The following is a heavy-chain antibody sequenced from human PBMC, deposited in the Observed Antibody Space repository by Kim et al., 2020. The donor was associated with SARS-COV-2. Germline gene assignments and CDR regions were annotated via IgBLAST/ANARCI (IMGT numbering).Heavy chain of an antibody. Sequence: SETLSLTCAVSGASVTSRGSSWSWIRQPPGKGLEWIGYMYLNGNTYSNPSLKSRVSISVDRSKNQFSLNLTSVTAADTAVYYCARGEYYYDSWSPGTLVTVSS. V-gene: IGHV4-30-2*01. CDR3: ARGEYYYDS. CDR1: GASVTSRGSS. J-gene: IGHJ4*02. CDR2: MYLNGNT.